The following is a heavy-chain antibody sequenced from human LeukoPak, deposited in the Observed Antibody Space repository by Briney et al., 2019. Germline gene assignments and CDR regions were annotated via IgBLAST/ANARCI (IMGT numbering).Heavy chain of an antibody. V-gene: IGHV3-21*01. J-gene: IGHJ4*02. CDR3: ARDPSSGWYFDY. CDR1: GFHFSSYS. D-gene: IGHD6-19*01. Sequence: GGSLTLSCAASGFHFSSYSMNWLRQAPGKGLEWVSSISSSGSYIYYEDSVKGRYTISRDNAKDSLYLQMNSLRAEDTAVYYCARDPSSGWYFDYWGQGTLVTVSS. CDR2: ISSSGSYI.